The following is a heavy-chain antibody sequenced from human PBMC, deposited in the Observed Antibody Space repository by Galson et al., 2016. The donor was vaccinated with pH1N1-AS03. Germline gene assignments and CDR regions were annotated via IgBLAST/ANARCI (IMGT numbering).Heavy chain of an antibody. CDR1: GFTFNNTW. J-gene: IGHJ4*01. Sequence: SLRLSCAGSGFTFNNTWMSWVRQAPGEGLEWVGRIKSKTDGGTTEYAAPVKGRFTISRDDSRDTLQLQMNSLKTEDLALYYCVTGGNNFGHEYWGQGTLVTVSS. D-gene: IGHD5-18*01. CDR2: IKSKTDGGTT. CDR3: VTGGNNFGHEY. V-gene: IGHV3-15*01.